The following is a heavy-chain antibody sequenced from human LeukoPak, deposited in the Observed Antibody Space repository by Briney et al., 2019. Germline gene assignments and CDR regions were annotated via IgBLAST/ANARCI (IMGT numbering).Heavy chain of an antibody. CDR1: DGSLTTYY. CDR2: IYYSGST. Sequence: PSETLSLTCTVSDGSLTTYYWSWIRQPPGKGLEWIGYIYYSGSTDYNPSLKSRVTMSVDTSKNQLSLTLTSVTAADTAVYYCATTRIGSSSSYCFDYWGRGTLVTVSS. D-gene: IGHD6-6*01. J-gene: IGHJ4*02. V-gene: IGHV4-59*01. CDR3: ATTRIGSSSSYCFDY.